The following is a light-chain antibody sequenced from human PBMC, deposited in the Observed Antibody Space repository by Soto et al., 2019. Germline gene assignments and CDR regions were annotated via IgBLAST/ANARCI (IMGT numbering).Light chain of an antibody. CDR2: DVS. CDR1: SSDVGGYNY. Sequence: QSALTQPASVSGSPGQSITISCTGTSSDVGGYNYVSWYQQHPGKAPKLMIYDVSNRPSGVSNRFSGSKSGNTASLTISGLQAEDEADYYCSSYTSSRTRCVFGTGNKVTVL. V-gene: IGLV2-14*01. CDR3: SSYTSSRTRCV. J-gene: IGLJ1*01.